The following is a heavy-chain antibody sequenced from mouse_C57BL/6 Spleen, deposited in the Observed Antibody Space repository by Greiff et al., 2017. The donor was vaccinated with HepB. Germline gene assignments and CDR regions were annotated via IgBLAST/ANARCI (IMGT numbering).Heavy chain of an antibody. V-gene: IGHV1-15*01. J-gene: IGHJ1*03. CDR2: IDPETGGT. CDR1: GYTFTDYE. CDR3: TRRMVWYFDV. D-gene: IGHD1-1*02. Sequence: VQRVESGAELVRPGASVTLSCKASGYTFTDYEMHWVKQTPVHGLEWIGAIDPETGGTAYNQKFKGKAILTADKSSSTAYMELRSLTSEDSAVYYCTRRMVWYFDVWGTGTTVTVSS.